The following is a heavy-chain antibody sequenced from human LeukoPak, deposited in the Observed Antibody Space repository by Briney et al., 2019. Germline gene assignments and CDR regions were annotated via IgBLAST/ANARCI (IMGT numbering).Heavy chain of an antibody. Sequence: PSETLSLTCTVSGGSISSGGYYWSWIRQHPGKGLEWIGYIYYSGSTYYNPSLKSRVTISVDTSKSQFSLKLSSVTAADTAVYYCARDQYSSGWDDAFDIWGQGTMVTVSS. CDR1: GGSISSGGYY. V-gene: IGHV4-31*03. CDR3: ARDQYSSGWDDAFDI. D-gene: IGHD6-19*01. CDR2: IYYSGST. J-gene: IGHJ3*02.